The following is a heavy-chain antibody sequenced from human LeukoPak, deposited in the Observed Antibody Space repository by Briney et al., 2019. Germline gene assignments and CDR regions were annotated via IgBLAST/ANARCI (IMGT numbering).Heavy chain of an antibody. J-gene: IGHJ5*02. V-gene: IGHV7-4-1*02. CDR2: INTNTGNP. D-gene: IGHD3-22*01. CDR3: ARGEIERKNRVLIVRFDP. CDR1: GYTFTGYA. Sequence: ASVKVSCKASGYTFTGYAMNWVREAPGQGLEWIGWINTNTGNPTYAQGFTGRFVFSLDTSVSTAYLQISSLKAEDTAVYYCARGEIERKNRVLIVRFDPWGQGTLVTVSS.